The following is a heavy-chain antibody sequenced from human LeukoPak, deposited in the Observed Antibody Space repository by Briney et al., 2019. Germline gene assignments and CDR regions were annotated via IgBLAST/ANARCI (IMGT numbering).Heavy chain of an antibody. V-gene: IGHV4-34*01. CDR2: IDQSGTT. J-gene: IGHJ3*02. CDR1: GGSFSGYY. Sequence: SETLSLTCVVYGGSFSGYYWSWIRQPPGKGLEWIGEIDQSGTTNYNPSLKSRVTISIDTSKKQFSLTLTSMTAADTAVYYCARDRVHIVVVPAAIGAFDIWGQGTMVTVSS. D-gene: IGHD2-2*01. CDR3: ARDRVHIVVVPAAIGAFDI.